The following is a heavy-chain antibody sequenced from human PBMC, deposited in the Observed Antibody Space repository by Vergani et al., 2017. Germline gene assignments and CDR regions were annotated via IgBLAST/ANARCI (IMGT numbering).Heavy chain of an antibody. CDR2: ISSSSSYI. V-gene: IGHV3-21*01. CDR1: GFTFSNYG. D-gene: IGHD4-17*01. J-gene: IGHJ6*02. Sequence: VQLVESGGGVVQPGGSLRLSCGASGFTFSNYGMHWVRQAPGKGLEWVSSISSSSSYIYYADSVKGRFTISRDNAKNSLYLQMNSLRAEDTAVYYCARDRPDYGDYYYGMDVWGQGTTVTVSS. CDR3: ARDRPDYGDYYYGMDV.